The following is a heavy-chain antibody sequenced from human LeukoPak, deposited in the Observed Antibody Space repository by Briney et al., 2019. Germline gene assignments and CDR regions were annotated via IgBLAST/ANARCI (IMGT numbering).Heavy chain of an antibody. CDR2: ISAYNGNT. D-gene: IGHD5-18*01. CDR1: GYTFTSYG. J-gene: IGHJ4*02. CDR3: ANVDTAMVTLTG. Sequence: GASVKVSCKASGYTFTSYGISWVRQAPGQGLEWMGWISAYNGNTNYAQKLQGRVTMTTDTSTSTAYMELRSLRSDDTAVYYRANVDTAMVTLTGWGQGTLVTVSS. V-gene: IGHV1-18*01.